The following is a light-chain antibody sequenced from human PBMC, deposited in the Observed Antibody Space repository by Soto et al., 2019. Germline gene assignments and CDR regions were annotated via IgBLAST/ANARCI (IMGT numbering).Light chain of an antibody. CDR2: DAF. Sequence: IRRAPSTFSLSPSAGDRVTLTCRASQSIDRWLAWFQQKPGKAPKLLIYDAFSLQSGVPSRFRGSKSGTEFTLTISSLQPDDFATYYCQQYNTYVTFGQGTKVDIK. V-gene: IGKV1-5*01. CDR1: QSIDRW. CDR3: QQYNTYVT. J-gene: IGKJ1*01.